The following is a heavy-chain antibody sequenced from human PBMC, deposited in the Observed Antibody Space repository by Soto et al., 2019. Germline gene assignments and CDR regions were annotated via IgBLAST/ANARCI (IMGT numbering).Heavy chain of an antibody. V-gene: IGHV3-33*01. CDR3: ASDLVGASDSYGLDV. D-gene: IGHD1-26*01. CDR2: IWHDGNNK. CDR1: GFTFSNYG. Sequence: GGSLRLSCPASGFTFSNYGMHWVRQAPGKGLEWVAIIWHDGNNKYYADSVRGRFIISRDNSKNRLYLQMNSLRAEDTAVYYCASDLVGASDSYGLDVWGQGTPVTVSS. J-gene: IGHJ6*02.